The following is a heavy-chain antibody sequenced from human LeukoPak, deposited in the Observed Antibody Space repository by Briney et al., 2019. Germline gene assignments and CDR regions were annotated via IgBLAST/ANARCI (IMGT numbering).Heavy chain of an antibody. CDR2: IYYSGST. V-gene: IGHV4-59*01. D-gene: IGHD6-13*01. Sequence: SETLSLTCTVSGGSISGYYWSWIRQPPGKGLEWIGDIYYSGSTNYNPSLTSRVTMSVDTSKNQFSLRLSSVTAADTAVYYCARGSSWPYYFDYWGQGTLVTVSS. CDR3: ARGSSWPYYFDY. CDR1: GGSISGYY. J-gene: IGHJ4*02.